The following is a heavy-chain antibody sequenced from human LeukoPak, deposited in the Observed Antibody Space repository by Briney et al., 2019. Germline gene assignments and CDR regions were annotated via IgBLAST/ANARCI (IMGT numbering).Heavy chain of an antibody. V-gene: IGHV1-3*01. D-gene: IGHD5-18*01. J-gene: IGHJ4*02. CDR1: GYTFSTYA. CDR2: INAGNGNT. CDR3: ATRYNYNWGFDY. Sequence: ASVKVSCKASGYTFSTYAMHWVRQAPGQRLEWMGWINAGNGNTKYSQKFQGRVILTSDTSASTDYMELSSLRSEDTAVYYCATRYNYNWGFDYWGQGTLVTVSS.